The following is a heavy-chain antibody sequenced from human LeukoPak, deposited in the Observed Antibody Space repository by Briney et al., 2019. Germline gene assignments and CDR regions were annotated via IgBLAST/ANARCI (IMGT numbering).Heavy chain of an antibody. J-gene: IGHJ4*02. V-gene: IGHV4-4*02. D-gene: IGHD3-10*01. CDR2: IYHSGSA. CDR1: GGSISSSNW. Sequence: PSETLSLTCAVSGGSISSSNWWSWVRQPPGKGLEWIGEIYHSGSANYNPSLKSRVTISVDKSKNQFSLNLTSVTAADTAVYYCARRRVYYYGSGSHFDYWGQGTLVTVSS. CDR3: ARRRVYYYGSGSHFDY.